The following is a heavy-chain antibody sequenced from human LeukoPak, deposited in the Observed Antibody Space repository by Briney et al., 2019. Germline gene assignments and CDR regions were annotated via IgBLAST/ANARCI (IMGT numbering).Heavy chain of an antibody. D-gene: IGHD3-10*01. CDR1: EYTFTGYY. V-gene: IGHV1-18*04. CDR2: ISAYNGNT. J-gene: IGHJ4*02. Sequence: ASVKVSCKASEYTFTGYYMHWVRQAPGQGLEWMGWISAYNGNTNYAQKLQGRVTMTTDTSTSTAYMELRSLRSDDTAVYYCARGVSDFDYWGQGTLVTVSS. CDR3: ARGVSDFDY.